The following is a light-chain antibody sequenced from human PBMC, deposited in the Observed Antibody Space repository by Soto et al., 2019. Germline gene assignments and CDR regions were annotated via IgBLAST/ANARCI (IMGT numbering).Light chain of an antibody. CDR2: DVS. CDR1: SSDVGGYNY. Sequence: QSALTQPASGSGSPGQSITISCTGTSSDVGGYNYVSWYQQHPGKAPKLMIYDVSNRPSGVSNRFSGSKSGNTASLTISGLQAEDEADYYCSSYTSSSTFGVFGTGTKVTVL. J-gene: IGLJ1*01. CDR3: SSYTSSSTFGV. V-gene: IGLV2-14*01.